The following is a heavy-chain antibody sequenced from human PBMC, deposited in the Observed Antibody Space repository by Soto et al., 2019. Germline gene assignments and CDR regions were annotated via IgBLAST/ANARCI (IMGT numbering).Heavy chain of an antibody. CDR3: ARGGEDYGDYVLFDY. V-gene: IGHV4-31*03. CDR1: GGSISSGGYY. D-gene: IGHD4-17*01. Sequence: QVQLQESGPGLVKPSQTLSLTCTVSGGSISSGGYYWSWIRQHPGKGLEWIGYIYYSGSTYYNPSLTSRVTISVDTSKNQFSLKLSSVTAADTAVYYGARGGEDYGDYVLFDYWGQGTLVTVSS. CDR2: IYYSGST. J-gene: IGHJ4*02.